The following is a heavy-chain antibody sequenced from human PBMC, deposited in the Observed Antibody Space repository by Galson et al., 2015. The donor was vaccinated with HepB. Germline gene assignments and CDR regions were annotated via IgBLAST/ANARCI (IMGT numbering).Heavy chain of an antibody. CDR1: GFTFRDYY. J-gene: IGHJ6*02. V-gene: IGHV3-11*06. D-gene: IGHD1-26*01. CDR2: ISSSSGTYT. CDR3: AKSGAVGATGHAWGTYGTDV. Sequence: SLRLSCAASGFTFRDYYMSWIRQTPGKGLEWLSYISSSSGTYTNYADSVKGRLTISRDNAENSLYLQMSSLRAEDTAVYYCAKSGAVGATGHAWGTYGTDVWGQGTTVTVSS.